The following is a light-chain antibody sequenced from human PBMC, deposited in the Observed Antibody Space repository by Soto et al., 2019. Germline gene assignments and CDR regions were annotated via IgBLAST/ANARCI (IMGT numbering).Light chain of an antibody. J-gene: IGLJ1*01. V-gene: IGLV2-14*01. Sequence: QSALTQPASVSGSPGQSITISCTGISSDGDDYKDVSWYQQHPGKAPKLMIYEVTYRPSGVSNRFSGSKSGNTASLTISGLQAKDESDYYCSSYTSTTTVFGTGTKLTVL. CDR2: EVT. CDR1: SSDGDDYKD. CDR3: SSYTSTTTV.